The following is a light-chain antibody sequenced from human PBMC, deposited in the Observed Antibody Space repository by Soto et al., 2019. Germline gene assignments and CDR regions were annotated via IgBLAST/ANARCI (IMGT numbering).Light chain of an antibody. J-gene: IGKJ4*01. CDR2: GAS. CDR1: QSIGNS. CDR3: HQRSNWPPFT. Sequence: EIVLTQSPATLSLSPGERGTLSCRASQSIGNSLAWYQQKPGQNPRRLIYGASTRATGMPGRFSGSGSGTDFTLTISSLEPQDSAVYYCHQRSNWPPFTFGGGTKVEIK. V-gene: IGKV3-11*01.